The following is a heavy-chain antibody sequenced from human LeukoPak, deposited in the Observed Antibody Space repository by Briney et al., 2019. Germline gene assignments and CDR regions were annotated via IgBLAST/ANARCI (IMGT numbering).Heavy chain of an antibody. CDR1: GFTFSSYS. CDR2: IKQDGSEK. CDR3: AKDFTLAPGTVFHFDS. D-gene: IGHD3-3*02. J-gene: IGHJ4*02. V-gene: IGHV3-7*03. Sequence: GGSLRLSCAASGFTFSSYSMNWVRQAPGKGLEWVANIKQDGSEKYYVDSVKGRFTISRDNAKNSLYLQMNSLRAEDTAVYYCAKDFTLAPGTVFHFDSWGRGTLVTVSS.